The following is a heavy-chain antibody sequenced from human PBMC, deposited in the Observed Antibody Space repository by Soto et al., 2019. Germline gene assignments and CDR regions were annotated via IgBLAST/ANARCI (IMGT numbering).Heavy chain of an antibody. J-gene: IGHJ4*02. CDR3: ATFSTVTPLGFDY. CDR1: GGSISSGDYY. D-gene: IGHD4-4*01. Sequence: SETLSLTCTVSGGSISSGDYYWSWIRQPPGKGLEWIGYIYYSGSTYYNPSLKSRVAISVDTSKNQFSLKLSSVTAADTAVYYCATFSTVTPLGFDYWGQGTLVTVSS. CDR2: IYYSGST. V-gene: IGHV4-30-4*01.